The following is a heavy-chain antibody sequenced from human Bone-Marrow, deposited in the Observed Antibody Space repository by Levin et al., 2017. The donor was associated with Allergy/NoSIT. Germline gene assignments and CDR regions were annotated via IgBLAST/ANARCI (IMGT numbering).Heavy chain of an antibody. V-gene: IGHV3-74*01. CDR3: ARSPAREDYGVALDV. J-gene: IGHJ3*01. CDR2: INGDGSTT. CDR1: GFTFSPYW. Sequence: GESLKISCVASGFTFSPYWMHWVRQAPGKGLVWVSRINGDGSTTNYADSVKGRFTISRDNAKNTLYLQLNSLRGEDTAVYYCARSPAREDYGVALDVWGQGRMVTVSS. D-gene: IGHD4-17*01.